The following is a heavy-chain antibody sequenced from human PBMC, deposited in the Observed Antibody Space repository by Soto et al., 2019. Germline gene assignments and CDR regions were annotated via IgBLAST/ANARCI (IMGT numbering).Heavy chain of an antibody. J-gene: IGHJ4*02. Sequence: QITLKESGPTLVKPTQTLTLTCTFSGFSLSTSGVGVGWIRQPPGKALEWLALIYWDDAKEYSPSLKSRLTTTKDTSKNQVVLKKTNMDPVDTATYYCAHKGGGDRILDYWGQGTLVTVSS. CDR3: AHKGGGDRILDY. CDR2: IYWDDAK. V-gene: IGHV2-5*02. CDR1: GFSLSTSGVG. D-gene: IGHD3-16*01.